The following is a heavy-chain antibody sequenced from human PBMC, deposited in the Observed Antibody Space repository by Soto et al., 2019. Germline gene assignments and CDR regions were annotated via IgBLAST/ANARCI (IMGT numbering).Heavy chain of an antibody. V-gene: IGHV3-48*03. CDR3: ARRLPDYYYYGMDA. Sequence: PGGSLRLSCAASGFTFSSYEMNWVRQAPGKGLEWVSYISSSGSTIYYADSVKGRFTISRDNAKNSLYLQMNSLRAEDTAVYYCARRLPDYYYYGMDAWGQGTTVTVSS. D-gene: IGHD5-12*01. J-gene: IGHJ6*02. CDR2: ISSSGSTI. CDR1: GFTFSSYE.